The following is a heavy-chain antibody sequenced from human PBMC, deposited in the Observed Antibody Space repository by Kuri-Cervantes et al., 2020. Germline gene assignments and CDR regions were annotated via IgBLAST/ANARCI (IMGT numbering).Heavy chain of an antibody. J-gene: IGHJ5*02. CDR2: MNPNSGNT. CDR3: ARGPLRYFDWLLYSPAEGDNWFDP. V-gene: IGHV1-8*01. D-gene: IGHD3-9*01. CDR1: GYTFTSYD. Sequence: ASVKVSCKASGYTFTSYDINWVRQATGQGLEWMGWMNPNSGNTGYAQKFQGRVTMTRNTSISTVYMELSSLRSEDTAVYYCARGPLRYFDWLLYSPAEGDNWFDPWGQGTLVTVSS.